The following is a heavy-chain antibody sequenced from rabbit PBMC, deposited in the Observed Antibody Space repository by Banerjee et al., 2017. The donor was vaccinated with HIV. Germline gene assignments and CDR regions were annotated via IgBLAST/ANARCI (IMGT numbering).Heavy chain of an antibody. CDR3: ARANDGVIGWNFNL. J-gene: IGHJ4*01. CDR2: IYAGSSGST. V-gene: IGHV1S45*01. D-gene: IGHD1-1*01. Sequence: QEQLVESGGVLVRLGGSRTLTGKAFGFSFISSYWICWVRQAPGKGLEWIACIYAGSSGSTWYASWAKGRFTISKTSSTTVTLQMTSLTAADTATYFCARANDGVIGWNFNLWGPGTLVTVS. CDR1: GFSFISSYW.